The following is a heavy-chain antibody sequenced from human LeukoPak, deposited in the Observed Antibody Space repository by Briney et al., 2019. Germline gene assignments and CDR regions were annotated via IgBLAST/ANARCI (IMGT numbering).Heavy chain of an antibody. CDR3: ASTGRSGWYWLTGY. CDR1: GGSISSSSYY. CDR2: IYYSGST. D-gene: IGHD6-19*01. V-gene: IGHV4-39*01. Sequence: PSETLSLTCTVSGGSISSSSYYWGWIRQPPGKGLEWIGSIYYSGSTYYNPSLKSRVTISVDTSKNQFSLKLSSVTAADTAVYYCASTGRSGWYWLTGYWGQGTLVTASS. J-gene: IGHJ4*02.